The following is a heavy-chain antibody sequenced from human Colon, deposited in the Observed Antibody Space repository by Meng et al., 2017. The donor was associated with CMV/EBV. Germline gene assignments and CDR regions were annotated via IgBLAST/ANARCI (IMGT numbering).Heavy chain of an antibody. V-gene: IGHV1-69*02. CDR2: IIPILGIA. J-gene: IGHJ4*02. CDR1: GGTFSSYT. CDR3: AKMIFDKVPTKFLGYFDS. Sequence: SVKVSCKASGGTFSSYTISWVRQAPGQGLEWMGRIIPILGIANYAQKFQGRVTITADKSTSTAYMELSSLRSEDTAVYYCAKMIFDKVPTKFLGYFDSWGQGTLVTVSS. D-gene: IGHD3-16*01.